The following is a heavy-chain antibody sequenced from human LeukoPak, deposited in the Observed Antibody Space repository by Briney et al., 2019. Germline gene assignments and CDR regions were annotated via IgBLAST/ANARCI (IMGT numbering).Heavy chain of an antibody. V-gene: IGHV3-9*01. J-gene: IGHJ4*02. D-gene: IGHD1-1*01. CDR1: AFKFDDYV. Sequence: PGRSLRVSCVASAFKFDDYVMYWVRQPPGKGLEWVSAITWNSAFIAYADSVKGRFTVSRDNANNSLYLHMNSLRPEDTASYYCATGGAPTYWGQGTPVTVSS. CDR2: ITWNSAFI. CDR3: ATGGAPTY.